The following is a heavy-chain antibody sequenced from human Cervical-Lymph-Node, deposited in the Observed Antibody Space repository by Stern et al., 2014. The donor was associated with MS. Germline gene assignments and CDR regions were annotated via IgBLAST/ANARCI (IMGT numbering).Heavy chain of an antibody. CDR3: ARSSSPSPYYYYGMDV. V-gene: IGHV3-33*01. CDR2: IWYDGSNT. CDR1: GFTFSSYG. Sequence: VQLVESGGGVVQPGRSLRLSCAASGFTFSSYGMHWVRQAPGKGLEWVAVIWYDGSNTYYAHSVKGRFTISRDNSKNTLYLQMNSLRAEDTAVYYCARSSSPSPYYYYGMDVWGQGTTVTVSS. D-gene: IGHD6-13*01. J-gene: IGHJ6*02.